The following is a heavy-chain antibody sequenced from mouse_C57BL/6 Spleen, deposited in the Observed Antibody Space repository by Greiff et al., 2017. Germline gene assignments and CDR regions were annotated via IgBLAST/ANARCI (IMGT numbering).Heavy chain of an antibody. CDR3: ASTYYSNYYAMDY. V-gene: IGHV1-52*01. Sequence: QVQLQQPGAELVRPGSSVKLSCKASGYTFTSYWMHWVKQRPIQGLEWIGNIDPSDSETHYNQKFKDKATLTVDKSSSTAYMKLSSLTSEDSAVYYCASTYYSNYYAMDYWGQGTSVTVSS. D-gene: IGHD2-5*01. J-gene: IGHJ4*01. CDR2: IDPSDSET. CDR1: GYTFTSYW.